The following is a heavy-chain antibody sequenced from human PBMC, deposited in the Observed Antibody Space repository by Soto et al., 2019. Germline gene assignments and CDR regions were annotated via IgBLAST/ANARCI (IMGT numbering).Heavy chain of an antibody. CDR3: ARDDYYYDHSGFSFDAFDI. Sequence: GASVKVSCKAFGYSFSTYGISWVRQAPGQGLEWMGWISPYNDNKNYGLKFKGRVSVTRDTSTNTAYMELRRLRSDDTAVYYCARDDYYYDHSGFSFDAFDIWGQGALVTVSS. V-gene: IGHV1-18*01. J-gene: IGHJ3*02. CDR2: ISPYNDNK. D-gene: IGHD3-22*01. CDR1: GYSFSTYG.